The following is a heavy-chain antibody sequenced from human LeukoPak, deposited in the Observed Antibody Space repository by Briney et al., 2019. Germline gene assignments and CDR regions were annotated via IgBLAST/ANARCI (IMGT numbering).Heavy chain of an antibody. CDR3: ARNLWFGELLAAELDRFDP. J-gene: IGHJ5*02. CDR2: FYYSGST. V-gene: IGHV4-59*01. Sequence: TSETLSLTCTVSGGSISSYYWSWIRQPPGKGLEWIGYFYYSGSTHYNPSLRSRVTISVDTSKNQFSLRLTSVTAADTAVYYCARNLWFGELLAAELDRFDPWGQGTLVTVSS. CDR1: GGSISSYY. D-gene: IGHD3-10*01.